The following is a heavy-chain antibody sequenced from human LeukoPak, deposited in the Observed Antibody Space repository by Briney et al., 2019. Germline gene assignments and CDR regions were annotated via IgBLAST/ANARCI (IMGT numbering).Heavy chain of an antibody. CDR1: GGSFSGYY. CDR2: INHSGST. J-gene: IGHJ4*02. V-gene: IGHV4-34*01. CDR3: ARGPRADDSSGYPVDY. D-gene: IGHD3-22*01. Sequence: SETLSLTCAVYGGSFSGYYCSWIRQPPGKGLEWIGEINHSGSTNYNPSLKSRVTISVDTSKNQFSLNLSSVTAADTAVYYCARGPRADDSSGYPVDYWGQGTLVTVSS.